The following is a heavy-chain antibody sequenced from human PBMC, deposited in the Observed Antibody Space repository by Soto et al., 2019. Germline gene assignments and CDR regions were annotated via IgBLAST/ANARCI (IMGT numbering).Heavy chain of an antibody. CDR3: ARLRVGVNWYFDL. J-gene: IGHJ2*01. D-gene: IGHD1-26*01. Sequence: QMQLVESGGDLVKPGGSLRLSCAASGFNFGDYYMSWVRQAPGKGLGWVSFVSSSGGYTKYSDSVGGRFTVSRDNGKNSLHLQLNSLRVEDTAVYYCARLRVGVNWYFDLWGRGTLVTVSS. CDR2: VSSSGGYT. CDR1: GFNFGDYY. V-gene: IGHV3-11*06.